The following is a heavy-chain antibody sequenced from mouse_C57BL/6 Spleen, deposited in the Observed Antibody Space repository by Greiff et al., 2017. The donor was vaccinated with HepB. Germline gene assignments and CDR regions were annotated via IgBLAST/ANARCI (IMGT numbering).Heavy chain of an antibody. CDR1: GYTFNSYW. V-gene: IGHV1-55*01. CDR3: ARNYGNSDYFDY. CDR2: IYPGSGST. Sequence: QVQLQQPGAELVKPGASVKMSCKASGYTFNSYWITWVKQRPGQGLEWIGDIYPGSGSTNYNEKFKSKATLTVDTSSSTAYMQLSSLTSEDSAVYYCARNYGNSDYFDYWGQGTTLTVSS. D-gene: IGHD2-1*01. J-gene: IGHJ2*01.